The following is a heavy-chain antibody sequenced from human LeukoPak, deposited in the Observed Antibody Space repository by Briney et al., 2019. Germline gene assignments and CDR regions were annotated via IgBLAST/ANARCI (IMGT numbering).Heavy chain of an antibody. CDR2: ISSSSSTI. V-gene: IGHV3-48*01. CDR1: GFTFSSYS. D-gene: IGHD5-12*01. J-gene: IGHJ4*02. Sequence: GGSLRLSCAASGFTFSSYSMNWVRQAPGKGLEWVSYISSSSSTIYYADSVKGRFTISRDNAKNSLYLQMNSLRAEDTAVYYCAKARGSGYDLYFDYWGQGTLVTVSS. CDR3: AKARGSGYDLYFDY.